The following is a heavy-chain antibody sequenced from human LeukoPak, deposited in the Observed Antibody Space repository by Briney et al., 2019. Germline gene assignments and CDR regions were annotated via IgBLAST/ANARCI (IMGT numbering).Heavy chain of an antibody. CDR2: ISAYNGNT. J-gene: IGHJ4*02. CDR3: ARDDADTAMFLTDY. CDR1: GCTFTSYG. D-gene: IGHD5-18*01. V-gene: IGHV1-18*01. Sequence: ASVKDSCKSSGCTFTSYGMSWVRQAPGQGLEWMGWISAYNGNTNYAQKLQGRVTMTTDTSTSTAYMELRSLRSDDTAVYYWARDDADTAMFLTDYWGQGTLVTVSS.